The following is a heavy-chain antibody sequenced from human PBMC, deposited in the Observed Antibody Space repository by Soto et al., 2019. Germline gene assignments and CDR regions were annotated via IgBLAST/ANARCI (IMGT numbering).Heavy chain of an antibody. CDR3: THHGIPAAGRYFDL. CDR2: ISAGGGHT. CDR1: GFTFVTYD. D-gene: IGHD6-25*01. J-gene: IGHJ2*01. V-gene: IGHV3-23*01. Sequence: EVQLLQSGGGLVQPGGSLRLSCVASGFTFVTYDMSWVRQAPGKGLEWVSAISAGGGHTYYADSMKGRFTISRDNAKNTLFLQMNSLGAGDTAVYYCTHHGIPAAGRYFDLWGRGSLVTVSS.